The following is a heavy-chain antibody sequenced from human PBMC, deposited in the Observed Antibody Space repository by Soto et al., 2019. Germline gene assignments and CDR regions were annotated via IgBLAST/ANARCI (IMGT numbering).Heavy chain of an antibody. J-gene: IGHJ4*02. CDR1: GFISSSYW. CDR3: ARKRWVQRYPYYFDY. CDR2: IKEDGSEK. V-gene: IGHV3-7*05. D-gene: IGHD1-1*01. Sequence: GGSLRLSCTASGFISSSYWMSWVRQAPGKGLEWVASIKEDGSEKYYVDPVKGRFTISRDNAKNSLYLQMNSLRAEDTAVYYCARKRWVQRYPYYFDYWGQGTLVTVSS.